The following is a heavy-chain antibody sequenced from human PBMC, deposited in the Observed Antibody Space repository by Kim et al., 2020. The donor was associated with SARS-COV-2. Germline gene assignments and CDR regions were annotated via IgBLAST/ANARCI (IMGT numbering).Heavy chain of an antibody. Sequence: GGSLRLSCAASGFTFSSYAMSWVRQAPGKGLEWVSDISGSGGSTYYADSVKGRFTISRDNSKNTLYLQMNSLRAEDTAVYYCAKANSSIYSDCHGMDIWVQRNTVTVS. V-gene: IGHV3-23*01. CDR2: ISGSGGST. D-gene: IGHD6-13*01. CDR3: AKANSSIYSDCHGMDI. J-gene: IGHJ6*02. CDR1: GFTFSSYA.